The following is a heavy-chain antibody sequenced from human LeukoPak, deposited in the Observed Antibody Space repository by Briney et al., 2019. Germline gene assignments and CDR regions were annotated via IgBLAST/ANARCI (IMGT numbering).Heavy chain of an antibody. J-gene: IGHJ3*02. CDR3: ARSRMTTVTTGAFDI. V-gene: IGHV5-51*01. CDR2: IYPGDSDT. CDR1: GYSFTSYW. Sequence: GESLKISCKGSGYSFTSYWIGWVRQMPGKGLEWMGIIYPGDSDTRYSPSFQGQVTISADKSISTAYLQWSSLKASDTAMYYCARSRMTTVTTGAFDIWGQGTMVTVSS. D-gene: IGHD4-17*01.